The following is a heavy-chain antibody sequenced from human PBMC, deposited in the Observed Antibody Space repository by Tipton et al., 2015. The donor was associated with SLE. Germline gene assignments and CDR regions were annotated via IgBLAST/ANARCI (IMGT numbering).Heavy chain of an antibody. Sequence: TLSLTCTVSGGSISGYYWSWIRQPPGKGLEWIGYIYYSGSTNYNPSLKSRVTISVDTSKNQFSLKLSSVTTADTAVYYCARGDPQGLEPFDYWGQGTLVTVSS. V-gene: IGHV4-59*01. J-gene: IGHJ4*02. CDR1: GGSISGYY. CDR2: IYYSGST. D-gene: IGHD1-1*01. CDR3: ARGDPQGLEPFDY.